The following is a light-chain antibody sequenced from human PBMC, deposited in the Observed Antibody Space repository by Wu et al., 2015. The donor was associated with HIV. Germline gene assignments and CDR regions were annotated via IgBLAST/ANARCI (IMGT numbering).Light chain of an antibody. J-gene: IGKJ1*01. CDR1: QSVSNK. Sequence: ASQSVSNKLAWYQQRPWARLPRLLIYGASTRATDIPARFSGSGSGTEFTLTISSMQSEDFAVYYCQHYDNWQTFGQGTRVEVK. CDR2: GAS. V-gene: IGKV3-15*01. CDR3: QHYDNWQT.